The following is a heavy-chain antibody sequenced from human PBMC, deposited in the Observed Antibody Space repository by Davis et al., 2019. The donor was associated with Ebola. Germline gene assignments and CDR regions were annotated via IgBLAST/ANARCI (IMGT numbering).Heavy chain of an antibody. CDR1: GGSISNDY. Sequence: MPSETLSLTCTVSGGSISNDYWSWIRQPPGKGLEWIGYIYDSGSTHYNPSLKSRVTISVDAPKNQFSLKLSSVTAADTAVYYCARASPTVTYYYYGMDVWGQGTTVTVSS. V-gene: IGHV4-59*12. D-gene: IGHD4-11*01. J-gene: IGHJ6*02. CDR3: ARASPTVTYYYYGMDV. CDR2: IYDSGST.